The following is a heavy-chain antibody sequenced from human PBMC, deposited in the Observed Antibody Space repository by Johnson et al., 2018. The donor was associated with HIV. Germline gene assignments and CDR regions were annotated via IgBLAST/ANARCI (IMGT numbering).Heavy chain of an antibody. CDR2: ISSSGSTI. Sequence: QEQLVESGGGLVQPGGSLRLSCAASGFTVSSNYMSWVRQAPGKGLEWVSYISSSGSTIYYADSVKGRFSISRDNAKNSLYLQMNSLRAEDTAVYYCAKDVGLVAYCGGDCADAFDIWGQWTMVTVSS. CDR1: GFTVSSNY. J-gene: IGHJ3*02. CDR3: AKDVGLVAYCGGDCADAFDI. V-gene: IGHV3-11*04. D-gene: IGHD2-21*01.